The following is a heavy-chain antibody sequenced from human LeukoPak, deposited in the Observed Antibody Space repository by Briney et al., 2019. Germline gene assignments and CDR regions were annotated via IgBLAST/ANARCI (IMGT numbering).Heavy chain of an antibody. Sequence: GGSLRLSCAASGFTFSSYSMNWVRQAPGKGLEWVSSISSSSSYIYYADSVKGRFTISRDNAKNSLYLQMNSLRAEDTAVYYCAREMGVAAARGAFDIWGQGTMVTVSS. V-gene: IGHV3-21*04. J-gene: IGHJ3*02. D-gene: IGHD6-13*01. CDR3: AREMGVAAARGAFDI. CDR1: GFTFSSYS. CDR2: ISSSSSYI.